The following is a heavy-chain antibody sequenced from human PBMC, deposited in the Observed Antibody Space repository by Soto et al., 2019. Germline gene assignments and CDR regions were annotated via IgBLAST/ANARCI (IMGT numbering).Heavy chain of an antibody. CDR2: MNPNSGGT. Sequence: ASVEVSCKASGYSFIGHYMHWVRQAPGQGLEWMGWMNPNSGGTNYAEEFQGRGTMTRGRAIGTASMELSRLRSDDTAVYFCASVTPSGSLSQVCPVSNRGQGTLVTVSS. V-gene: IGHV1-2*02. J-gene: IGHJ4*02. CDR3: ASVTPSGSLSQVCPVSN. D-gene: IGHD1-26*01. CDR1: GYSFIGHY.